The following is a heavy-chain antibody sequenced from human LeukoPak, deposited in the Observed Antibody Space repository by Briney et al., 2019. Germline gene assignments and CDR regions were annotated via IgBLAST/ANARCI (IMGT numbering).Heavy chain of an antibody. CDR1: GYTFTSYG. CDR3: ARGGAGYSNPSDLDY. V-gene: IGHV1-2*02. J-gene: IGHJ4*02. Sequence: GASVKVSCKASGYTFTSYGISWVRQAPGQRLEWMGWINPNSGGTNYAQKFQGRVTMTRDTSISTAYMELSRLRSDDTAVYYCARGGAGYSNPSDLDYWGQGTLVTVSS. CDR2: INPNSGGT. D-gene: IGHD6-13*01.